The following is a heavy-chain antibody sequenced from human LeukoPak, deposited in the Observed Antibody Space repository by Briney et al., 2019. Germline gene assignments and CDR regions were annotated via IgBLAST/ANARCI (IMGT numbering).Heavy chain of an antibody. D-gene: IGHD3-22*01. Sequence: SETLSLTCTSSGDSISSSSYYWGWIRQPPGKGLEWIGDIYYRGSTYYNPSLKSRVSISIDTSNNRFSLTLNSVTAADTALYFCARRRYYDSTGYLDWGQGTLVTVSS. CDR1: GDSISSSSYY. V-gene: IGHV4-39*01. CDR2: IYYRGST. J-gene: IGHJ1*01. CDR3: ARRRYYDSTGYLD.